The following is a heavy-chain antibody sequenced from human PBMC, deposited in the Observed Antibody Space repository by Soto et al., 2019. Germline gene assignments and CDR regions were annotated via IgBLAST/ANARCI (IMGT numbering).Heavy chain of an antibody. CDR3: ARDLTAAGRGY. V-gene: IGHV1-69*08. CDR1: GGTFSSYT. J-gene: IGHJ4*02. D-gene: IGHD6-13*01. CDR2: IIPILGIA. Sequence: QVQLVQSGAEVKKPGSSVKVSCKASGGTFSSYTISWVRQAPGQGLEWMGRIIPILGIANYAQKFQGRVTITEEKSTSTAYMELSSLRSEDTAVYYCARDLTAAGRGYWGQGTLVTVSS.